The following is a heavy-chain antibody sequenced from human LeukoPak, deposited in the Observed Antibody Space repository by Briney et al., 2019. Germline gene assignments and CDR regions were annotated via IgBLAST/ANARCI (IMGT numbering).Heavy chain of an antibody. CDR3: ARDGATHSFDY. V-gene: IGHV4-4*07. CDR1: GGSISSHF. J-gene: IGHJ4*02. D-gene: IGHD2-15*01. Sequence: PETLSLTCTVSGGSISSHFWSWIRQPAGKGLEWIGRIYSTGSTDYNPSLKSRVTVSLDTSKNQFSLTLTSVTAADTAVYYCARDGATHSFDYWGQGTLVTVSS. CDR2: IYSTGST.